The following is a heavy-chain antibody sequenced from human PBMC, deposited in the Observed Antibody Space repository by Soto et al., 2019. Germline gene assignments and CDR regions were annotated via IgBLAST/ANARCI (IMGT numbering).Heavy chain of an antibody. CDR2: INHSKIT. V-gene: IGHV4-34*02. D-gene: IGHD3-3*01. CDR3: ARLWRWSGFYCWDPRGFDF. Sequence: QVQLQQWGSGLLRPSETLSLTCGVHGGSFNGYYWTWIRQAPGKGLDWIGEINHSKITTYNPSLKNRGTISLDPSKRPISLDLRSVTAAVTAVYYCARLWRWSGFYCWDPRGFDFWGPGTLVTVSS. J-gene: IGHJ4*02. CDR1: GGSFNGYY.